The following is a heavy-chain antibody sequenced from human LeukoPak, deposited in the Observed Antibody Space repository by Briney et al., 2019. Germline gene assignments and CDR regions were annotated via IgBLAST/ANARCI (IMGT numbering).Heavy chain of an antibody. CDR1: GFTFSSYS. CDR3: ARVEGSCRGAGCYPFSFDD. D-gene: IGHD2-15*01. J-gene: IGHJ4*02. Sequence: GGSLRLSCAASGFTFSSYSMNWVRQAPGKGLEWVSSISSSSSYIYYADSVKGRFTISRDNAKNSLYLQMNSLRAEDTAVYYCARVEGSCRGAGCYPFSFDDWGQGNLVTVSS. CDR2: ISSSSSYI. V-gene: IGHV3-21*01.